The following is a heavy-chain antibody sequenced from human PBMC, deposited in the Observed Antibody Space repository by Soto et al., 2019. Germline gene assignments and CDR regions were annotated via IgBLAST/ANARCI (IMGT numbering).Heavy chain of an antibody. Sequence: EVQLVESGGGSVQPGESLRLSCAASGFSFRDYDMHWVRQRKGKGLEWVSALGAARDPYYVGSVKGRFSVSRDNAQNSLFLEMTALRDDDTAVYYCVRGPRPSSVGTGAFWGQGSPVTVSS. CDR2: LGAARDP. D-gene: IGHD3-10*01. CDR1: GFSFRDYD. V-gene: IGHV3-13*05. J-gene: IGHJ4*02. CDR3: VRGPRPSSVGTGAF.